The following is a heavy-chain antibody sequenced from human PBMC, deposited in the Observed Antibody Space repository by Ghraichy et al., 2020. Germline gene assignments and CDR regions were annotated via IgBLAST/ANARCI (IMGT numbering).Heavy chain of an antibody. J-gene: IGHJ6*02. CDR3: ARAVIDYYYGMDV. D-gene: IGHD2/OR15-2a*01. CDR2: IYYSGST. CDR1: GGSVSSGSYY. Sequence: SQTLSLTCTVSGGSVSSGSYYWSWIRQPPGKGLEWIGYIYYSGSTNYNPSLKSRVTISVDTSKNQFSLKLSSVTAADTAVYYCARAVIDYYYGMDVWGQGTTVPVSS. V-gene: IGHV4-61*01.